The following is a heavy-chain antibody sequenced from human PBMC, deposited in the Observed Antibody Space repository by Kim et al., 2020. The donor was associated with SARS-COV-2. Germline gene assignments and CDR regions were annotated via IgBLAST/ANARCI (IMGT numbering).Heavy chain of an antibody. J-gene: IGHJ4*02. D-gene: IGHD2-21*02. CDR3: ARDTSDGGNSHFDY. Sequence: ASVKVSCKASGYTFTGYYMHWVRQAPGQGLEWMGWINPNSGGTNYAQKFQGRVTMTRDTSISTAYMELSRLRSDDTAVYYCARDTSDGGNSHFDYWGQGTLVTVSS. CDR2: INPNSGGT. CDR1: GYTFTGYY. V-gene: IGHV1-2*02.